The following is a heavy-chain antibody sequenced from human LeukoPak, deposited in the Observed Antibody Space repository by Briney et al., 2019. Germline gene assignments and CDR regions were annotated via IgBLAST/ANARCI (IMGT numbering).Heavy chain of an antibody. CDR1: GGSISSYY. CDR2: IYYSGST. Sequence: PSETLSLTCTVSGGSISSYYWSWIRQPPGKGLEWIGYIYYSGSTNYNPSLKSRVTISVDTSKNQFSLKLSSVTAADTAVYYCARVPGGYYDFWSGYSPGYYYHYMDVWGKGTTVTVSS. CDR3: ARVPGGYYDFWSGYSPGYYYHYMDV. D-gene: IGHD3-3*01. J-gene: IGHJ6*03. V-gene: IGHV4-59*01.